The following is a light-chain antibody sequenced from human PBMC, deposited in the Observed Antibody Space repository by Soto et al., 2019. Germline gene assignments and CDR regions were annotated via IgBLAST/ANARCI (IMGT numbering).Light chain of an antibody. J-gene: IGLJ1*01. CDR1: SGDIGSYNL. V-gene: IGLV2-23*02. CDR3: CSYAGSSTPFV. CDR2: EVN. Sequence: QSALTQPASVSGSPGQSITISCTGTSGDIGSYNLVSWYQHHPGKAPQLMIYEVNKRPSGVSDRFSGSKSGNTASLTISGLQSEDETDYYCCSYAGSSTPFVFGPGTKVTVL.